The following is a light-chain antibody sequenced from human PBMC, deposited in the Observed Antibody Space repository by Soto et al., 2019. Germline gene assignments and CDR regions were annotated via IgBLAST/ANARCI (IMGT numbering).Light chain of an antibody. CDR2: VAS. V-gene: IGKV1-39*01. Sequence: DIQMTQSPSSLSASVGDRVTITCRASQSISSYLSWYQQKPGKAHKLLINVASTLQSGVQSRFSGSGSGTDFTLAIRSLQPEDFATYYCKQSSSTPQTFGGGTKVDIK. CDR1: QSISSY. J-gene: IGKJ4*01. CDR3: KQSSSTPQT.